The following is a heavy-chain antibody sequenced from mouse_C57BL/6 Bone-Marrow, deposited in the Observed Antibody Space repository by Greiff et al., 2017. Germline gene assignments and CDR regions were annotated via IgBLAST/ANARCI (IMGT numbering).Heavy chain of an antibody. CDR3: ARQTPVYYGYDCYDMDY. J-gene: IGHJ4*01. D-gene: IGHD2-2*01. CDR1: GFTFSDYY. V-gene: IGHV5-12*01. CDR2: ISNGGGST. Sequence: EVNVVESGGGLVQPGGSLKLSCAASGFTFSDYYMYWVRQTPEKRLEWVAYISNGGGSTYYPDTVKGRFTISRDNAKNTLYLQMSRLKSEDTAMYYCARQTPVYYGYDCYDMDYWGQGTSVTVSS.